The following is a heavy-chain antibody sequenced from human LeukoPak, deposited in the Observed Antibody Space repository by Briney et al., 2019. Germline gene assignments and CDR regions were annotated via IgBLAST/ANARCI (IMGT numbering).Heavy chain of an antibody. CDR2: INPNSGGT. V-gene: IGHV1-2*02. D-gene: IGHD5-12*01. CDR1: GYTFTGYY. J-gene: IGHJ6*02. CDR3: ARGYELDYYYGMDV. Sequence: ASVKVSCKASGYTFTGYYMHWVRQAPGQGLEWMGWINPNSGGTNYAQKFQGRVTMTRDTSSSTAYMELSRLRSDDTAVYYCARGYELDYYYGMDVWGQGTTVTVSS.